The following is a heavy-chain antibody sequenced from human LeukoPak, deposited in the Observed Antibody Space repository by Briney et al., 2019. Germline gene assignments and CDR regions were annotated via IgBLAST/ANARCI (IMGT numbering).Heavy chain of an antibody. V-gene: IGHV3-13*01. CDR2: IGTAGDT. D-gene: IGHD1-1*01. CDR3: ARVAKERVGGVYYFDY. CDR1: GFTFSDYD. Sequence: GGSLRLSCAASGFTFSDYDMHWVRQATGKGLECVSAIGTAGDTYYTGSVKGRFTISRENAKNSLYLQMNSLRAGDTAVYYCARVAKERVGGVYYFDYWGQGTLVTASS. J-gene: IGHJ4*02.